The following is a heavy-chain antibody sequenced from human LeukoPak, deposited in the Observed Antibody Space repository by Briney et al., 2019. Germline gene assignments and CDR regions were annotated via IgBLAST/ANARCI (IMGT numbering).Heavy chain of an antibody. Sequence: GGSLRLSCAAPGFTFSSYGMHWVRQAPGKGLEWVAVIWYDGSNKYYADSVKGRFTISRDNSKNTLYLQMNSLRAEDTAVYYCARGGTGDAFDIWGQGTMVTVSS. J-gene: IGHJ3*02. CDR2: IWYDGSNK. D-gene: IGHD7-27*01. V-gene: IGHV3-33*01. CDR1: GFTFSSYG. CDR3: ARGGTGDAFDI.